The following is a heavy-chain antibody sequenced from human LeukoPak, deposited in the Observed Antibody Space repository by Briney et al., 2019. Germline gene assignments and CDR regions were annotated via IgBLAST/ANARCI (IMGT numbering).Heavy chain of an antibody. CDR2: ISGSGGST. V-gene: IGHV3-23*01. Sequence: GGSLRLSCAASGFTFSSYAMSWVRQAPGKGLEWVSAISGSGGSTYYAGSVKGRFTISRDNSKNTLYLQMNSLRAEDTAVYYCAKDELERRRYYYYYMDVWGKGTTVTVSS. J-gene: IGHJ6*03. CDR3: AKDELERRRYYYYYMDV. CDR1: GFTFSSYA. D-gene: IGHD1-1*01.